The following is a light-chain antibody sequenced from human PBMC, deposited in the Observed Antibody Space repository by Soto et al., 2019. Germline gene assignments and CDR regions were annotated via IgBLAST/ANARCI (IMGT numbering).Light chain of an antibody. J-gene: IGKJ1*01. CDR3: QQYYNIPRT. CDR1: QSVLYSSNNKFY. V-gene: IGKV4-1*01. CDR2: WAS. Sequence: DIVMTQSPDSLAVSLGERATINCKSSQSVLYSSNNKFYLAWYQQKPGQPPRLLIYWASTRESGVPDRFSGSGSGTDFTLTITTLQAEDVAVYYCQQYYNIPRTFGQGTKVEIK.